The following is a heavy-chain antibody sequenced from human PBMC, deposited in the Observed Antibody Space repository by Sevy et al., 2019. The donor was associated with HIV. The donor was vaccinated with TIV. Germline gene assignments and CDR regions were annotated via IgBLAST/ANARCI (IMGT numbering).Heavy chain of an antibody. CDR3: ARPTQQLVFYFGMDV. CDR1: GFTFSNYA. Sequence: GGSLRLSCAASGFTFSNYAMHWVRQAPGKGLEWVALISNDGSNKYYADSVKGRFTISRDNSKNPLYLQMNSLRIEDTAVHYCARPTQQLVFYFGMDVWGQGTTVTVSS. CDR2: ISNDGSNK. J-gene: IGHJ6*02. V-gene: IGHV3-30-3*01. D-gene: IGHD6-6*01.